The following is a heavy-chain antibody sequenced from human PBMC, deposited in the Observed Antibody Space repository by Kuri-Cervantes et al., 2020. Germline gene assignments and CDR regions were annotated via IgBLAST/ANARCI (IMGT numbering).Heavy chain of an antibody. CDR1: GFTFSSYE. J-gene: IGHJ4*02. CDR3: AKDTAGVSVAGEFDY. Sequence: GGSLRLSCAASGFTFSSYEMNWVRQAPGKGLEWVSYISSSGSTIYYADSVKGRFTISRDNAKNSLYLQMNSLRAEDTALYYCAKDTAGVSVAGEFDYWGQGTLVTVSS. V-gene: IGHV3-48*03. D-gene: IGHD6-19*01. CDR2: ISSSGSTI.